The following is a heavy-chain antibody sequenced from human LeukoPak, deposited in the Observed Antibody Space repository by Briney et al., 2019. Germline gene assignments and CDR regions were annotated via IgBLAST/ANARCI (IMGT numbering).Heavy chain of an antibody. Sequence: SETLSPTCTVSGGSISSYYWSWIRQPAGKGLEWIGRIYTSGSTNYNPSLKSRVTISVDTSKNQFSLRLSSVTAADTAVYYCARREAVAGRGDWTDPWGQGTLVTVSS. CDR3: ARREAVAGRGDWTDP. D-gene: IGHD6-13*01. J-gene: IGHJ5*02. CDR2: IYTSGST. CDR1: GGSISSYY. V-gene: IGHV4-4*07.